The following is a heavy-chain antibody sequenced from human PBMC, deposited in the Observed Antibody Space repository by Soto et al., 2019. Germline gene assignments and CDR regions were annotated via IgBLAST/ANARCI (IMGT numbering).Heavy chain of an antibody. J-gene: IGHJ6*02. CDR3: ARGGRHDSSGYYLPFSGMDV. CDR2: ISAYNGNT. Sequence: ASVKVSCTDSGYTFTSYGISWVRQAPGQGREWMGWISAYNGNTNYAQKLQGRVTMTTDTSTSTAYMELRSLRSDDTAVYYCARGGRHDSSGYYLPFSGMDVWGQGTTVTVSS. CDR1: GYTFTSYG. V-gene: IGHV1-18*01. D-gene: IGHD3-22*01.